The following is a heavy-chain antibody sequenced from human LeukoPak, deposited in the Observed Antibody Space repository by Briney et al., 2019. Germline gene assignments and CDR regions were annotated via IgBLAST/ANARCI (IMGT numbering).Heavy chain of an antibody. V-gene: IGHV3-11*04. J-gene: IGHJ4*02. CDR3: ARDLFSQSYDSSGYFDY. CDR1: GFSFRGYY. CDR2: ISRRDDSV. D-gene: IGHD3-22*01. Sequence: PGGSLRLSCEASGFSFRGYYMNWLRQAPGKGLEWLSFISRRDDSVLYADSVKGRFTISRDNAKSTLYLEMDSLTVEDTAVYYCARDLFSQSYDSSGYFDYWGQGVLVTVSS.